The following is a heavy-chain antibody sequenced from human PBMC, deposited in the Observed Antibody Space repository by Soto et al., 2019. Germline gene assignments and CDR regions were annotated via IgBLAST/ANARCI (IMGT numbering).Heavy chain of an antibody. CDR3: ARVAVGSYYFDY. CDR1: GFTFSSYW. V-gene: IGHV3-74*01. CDR2: VNPDGSDT. J-gene: IGHJ4*02. Sequence: EGPLVESGGGVVQPGGSLRLSCAASGFTFSSYWMHWVRQAPGKGLVWVSRVNPDGSDTSYADSVKGRFTISRDNAKNTLYLQMNSLRAEDTAVYYCARVAVGSYYFDYWGQGTLLTVSS. D-gene: IGHD6-13*01.